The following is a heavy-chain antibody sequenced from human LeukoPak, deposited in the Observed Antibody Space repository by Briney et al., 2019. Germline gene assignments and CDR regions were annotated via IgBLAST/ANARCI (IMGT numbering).Heavy chain of an antibody. CDR3: ARGSGYDFWSGYSFWFDP. CDR1: GYTFTSYD. CDR2: MNPNSGNT. J-gene: IGHJ5*02. V-gene: IGHV1-8*01. Sequence: ASVKVSRKASGYTFTSYDINWVRQATGQGLEWMGWMNPNSGNTGYAQKFQGRVTMTRNTSISTAYMELSSLRSEETAVYYGARGSGYDFWSGYSFWFDPWGQGTLVTVSS. D-gene: IGHD3-3*01.